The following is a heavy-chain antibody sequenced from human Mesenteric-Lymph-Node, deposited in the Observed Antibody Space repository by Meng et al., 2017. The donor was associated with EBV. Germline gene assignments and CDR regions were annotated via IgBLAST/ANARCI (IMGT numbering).Heavy chain of an antibody. CDR1: GGSISSSYW. CDR2: IYHSGST. D-gene: IGHD4-17*01. CDR3: ARAPLYGDNDWFDP. Sequence: QGQPQESGPGLVKPSGTLSLTCAVSGGSISSSYWWIWVRQPPGKGLEWIGEIYHSGSTNYNPSLKSRVTISLDKSKNQFSLKLSSVTAADTAVYYCARAPLYGDNDWFDPWGQGTLVTVSS. V-gene: IGHV4-4*02. J-gene: IGHJ5*02.